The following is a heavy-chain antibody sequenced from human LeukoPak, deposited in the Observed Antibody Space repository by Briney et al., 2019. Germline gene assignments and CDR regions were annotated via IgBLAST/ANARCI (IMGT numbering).Heavy chain of an antibody. CDR3: ARDNGETPYYFDY. J-gene: IGHJ4*02. CDR2: ISGSSSYI. Sequence: GGSLRLSCAASGFTFSSYSMNWVRQAPGKGLEWVSSISGSSSYIYYADSVKGRFTISRVNAKNSLYLQMNSLRAEDSAVYYCARDNGETPYYFDYWGQGTLVTVSS. CDR1: GFTFSSYS. V-gene: IGHV3-21*01. D-gene: IGHD2-8*01.